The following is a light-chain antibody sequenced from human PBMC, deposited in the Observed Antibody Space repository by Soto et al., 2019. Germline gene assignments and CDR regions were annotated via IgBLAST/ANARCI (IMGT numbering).Light chain of an antibody. CDR3: QPYGSSRT. V-gene: IGKV3-20*01. CDR1: QTVSSSY. J-gene: IGKJ1*01. CDR2: GAS. Sequence: EIVLTQSPGTLSLSPGERATLSCRASQTVSSSYLAWYQQKPGQAPRLLIYGASSRATGIPDRFSGSGSGTDFTLTISRLGPEDFAVYYCQPYGSSRTFGQGTKVEIK.